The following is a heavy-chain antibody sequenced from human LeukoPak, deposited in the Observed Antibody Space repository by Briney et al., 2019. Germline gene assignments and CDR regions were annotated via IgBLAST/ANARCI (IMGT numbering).Heavy chain of an antibody. CDR1: GGSISSSSYY. Sequence: SETLSLTCTVSGGSISSSSYYWGWVRQPPGKGLEWIGSIYYSGSTYYNPSLKSRVTISVDTSKNQFSLKLSSVTAADTAVYYCARRDSAAGLRTFDYWGQGTLVTVSS. J-gene: IGHJ4*02. CDR3: ARRDSAAGLRTFDY. D-gene: IGHD6-13*01. V-gene: IGHV4-39*01. CDR2: IYYSGST.